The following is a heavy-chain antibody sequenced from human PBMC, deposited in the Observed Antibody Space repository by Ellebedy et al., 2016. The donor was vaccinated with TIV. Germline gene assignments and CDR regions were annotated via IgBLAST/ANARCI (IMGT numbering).Heavy chain of an antibody. J-gene: IGHJ3*02. CDR2: ISTNGVTA. V-gene: IGHV3-64*05. D-gene: IGHD2-2*01. CDR1: GISLRSYA. CDR3: VREGVPRGFDI. Sequence: PGGSLRLSCAASGISLRSYAMSWVRQAPGEGLEYVSTISTNGVTAYYADSVRARFIISRDNSRNSVYVQMSSLRAEDTAVYYCVREGVPRGFDIWGQGTMVTVSS.